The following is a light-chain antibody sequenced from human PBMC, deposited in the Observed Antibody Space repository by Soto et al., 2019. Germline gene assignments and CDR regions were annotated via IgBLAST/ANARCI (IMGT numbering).Light chain of an antibody. V-gene: IGKV3-15*01. CDR3: QQYNNWPPVT. J-gene: IGKJ1*01. CDR1: QSVSSN. Sequence: EIVLTQSPATLSVSPGERATLSCRASQSVSSNFAWYQQKPAQAPRLLIYGASTRATGIPARFSGSGSGTEFTLTISSLQSEDFAVYYCQQYNNWPPVTFGQGTKVDIK. CDR2: GAS.